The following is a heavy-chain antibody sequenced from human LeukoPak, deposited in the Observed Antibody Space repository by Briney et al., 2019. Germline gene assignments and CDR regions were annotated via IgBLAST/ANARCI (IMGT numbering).Heavy chain of an antibody. CDR1: GFTFDDYA. Sequence: GRSLRLSCAASGFTFDDYAMHWVRQAPGKGLEWVSGISWNSGSIGYADSVKGRFTISRDNAKNSLYLQMNSLRAKDTALYYCAKDSAMTTVTLYYYYGMDVWGQGTTDTVSS. J-gene: IGHJ6*02. D-gene: IGHD4-17*01. CDR3: AKDSAMTTVTLYYYYGMDV. CDR2: ISWNSGSI. V-gene: IGHV3-9*01.